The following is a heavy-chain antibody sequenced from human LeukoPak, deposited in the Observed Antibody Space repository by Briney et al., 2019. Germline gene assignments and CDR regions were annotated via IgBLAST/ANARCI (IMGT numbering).Heavy chain of an antibody. Sequence: ASVKVSCKASGYTFTSYGISWVRQAPGQGLEWMGWISAYNGNTNYAQKLQGRVTMTTDTSTSTAYMELRSLRSDDTAVYYRARSTYYDFWSGYPGAHYYYYMDVWGKGTTVTVSS. D-gene: IGHD3-3*01. CDR2: ISAYNGNT. CDR1: GYTFTSYG. J-gene: IGHJ6*03. CDR3: ARSTYYDFWSGYPGAHYYYYMDV. V-gene: IGHV1-18*01.